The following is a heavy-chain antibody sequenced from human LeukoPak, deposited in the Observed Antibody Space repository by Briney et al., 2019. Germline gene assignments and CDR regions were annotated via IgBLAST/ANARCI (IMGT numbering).Heavy chain of an antibody. D-gene: IGHD3-10*01. CDR1: GFTFSSYA. V-gene: IGHV3-23*01. CDR3: ARQRSLGVWYFDL. Sequence: GGSLRLSCAASGFTFSSYAMSWVRQAPGKGLEWVSAISGSGGSTYYADSVKGRFTISRDNSKNTLYLQMNSLRAEDTAVYYCARQRSLGVWYFDLWGRGTLVTVSS. J-gene: IGHJ2*01. CDR2: ISGSGGST.